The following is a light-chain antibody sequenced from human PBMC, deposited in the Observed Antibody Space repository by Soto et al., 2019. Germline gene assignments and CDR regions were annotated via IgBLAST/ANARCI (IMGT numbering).Light chain of an antibody. CDR2: LNSDGSH. CDR3: QTWGTGIPV. J-gene: IGLJ7*01. CDR1: SGHSSYG. V-gene: IGLV4-69*01. Sequence: QLVLTQSPSASASLGASVKLTCTLSSGHSSYGIAWHQQQPEKGPRYLMKLNSDGSHSKGDGIPDRFSGSSSGAERYLTISSRQSEDEADYYCQTWGTGIPVFGGGTQLTVL.